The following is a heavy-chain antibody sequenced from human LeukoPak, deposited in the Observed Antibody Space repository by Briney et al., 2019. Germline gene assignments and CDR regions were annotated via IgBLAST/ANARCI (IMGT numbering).Heavy chain of an antibody. Sequence: GGSLRLSRAASGFIFSTYAMNWVRQAPGKGLEWVSTISGSGGSTYYADSVKGWFTISRDNAKNTLYLQMNSLRAEDTAVYYCAKEYGASRWGQGTLVTVSS. CDR3: AKEYGASR. CDR2: ISGSGGST. V-gene: IGHV3-23*01. J-gene: IGHJ4*02. D-gene: IGHD4/OR15-4a*01. CDR1: GFIFSTYA.